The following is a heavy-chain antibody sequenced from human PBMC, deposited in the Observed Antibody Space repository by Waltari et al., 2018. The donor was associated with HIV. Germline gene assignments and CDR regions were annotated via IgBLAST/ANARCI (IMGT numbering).Heavy chain of an antibody. CDR3: SRDTFGEYDY. J-gene: IGHJ4*02. CDR1: GFSVSSYW. V-gene: IGHV3-74*01. D-gene: IGHD3-10*01. CDR2: SKIDGSRI. Sequence: EVQLVQSGGGLIKPGGSLRLSCAASGFSVSSYWMHWVRQTPGKGLVWVPRSKIDGSRIDYADSVRGRFTISRDSAKNTLSLQMNSLTEEDTAVYYCSRDTFGEYDYWGQGTLVTVSS.